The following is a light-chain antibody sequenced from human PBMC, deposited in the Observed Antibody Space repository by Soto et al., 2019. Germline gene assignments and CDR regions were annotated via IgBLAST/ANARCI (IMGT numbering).Light chain of an antibody. J-gene: IGKJ4*01. Sequence: DIQMTQSPSSLSASVGYRVTITCRASQTINNWLAWYQQKPGKAPKVLIYDASSLQSGVPSRFSGSGSGTEFTLTISSLQPDDFATYYCQRYNSYPLTFGGGTKVDIK. CDR1: QTINNW. V-gene: IGKV1-5*01. CDR3: QRYNSYPLT. CDR2: DAS.